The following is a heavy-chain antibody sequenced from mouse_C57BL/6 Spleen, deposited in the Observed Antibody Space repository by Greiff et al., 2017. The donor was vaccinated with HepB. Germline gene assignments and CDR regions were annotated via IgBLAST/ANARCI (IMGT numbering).Heavy chain of an antibody. CDR1: GYSITSGYY. D-gene: IGHD4-1*01. Sequence: EVQLQESGPGLVKPSQSLSLTCSVTGYSITSGYYWNWIRQFPGNKLEWMGYISYDGSNNYNPSLKNRISITRDTSKNQFFLKLNSVTTEDTATYYCALNWVYAMDYWGQGTSVTVSS. J-gene: IGHJ4*01. CDR2: ISYDGSN. CDR3: ALNWVYAMDY. V-gene: IGHV3-6*01.